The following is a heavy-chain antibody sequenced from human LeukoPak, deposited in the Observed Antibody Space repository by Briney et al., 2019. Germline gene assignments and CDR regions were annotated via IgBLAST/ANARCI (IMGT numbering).Heavy chain of an antibody. Sequence: ASVTVSCKASGYTFTDYYIHWVRQAPGQGLEWMGWINPNSGGTHYAQKFLGRVTMTRDTSISTVYMELSRLRSDDTAVYYCARATPFYYGGIDDYYLVYFHHLLEGTLLGVSS. D-gene: IGHD3-22*01. CDR2: INPNSGGT. CDR3: ARATPFYYGGIDDYYLVYFHH. J-gene: IGHJ1*01. V-gene: IGHV1-2*02. CDR1: GYTFTDYY.